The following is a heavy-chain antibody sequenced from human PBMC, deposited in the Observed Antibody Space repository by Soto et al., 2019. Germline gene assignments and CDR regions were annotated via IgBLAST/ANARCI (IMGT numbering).Heavy chain of an antibody. Sequence: FGPTLVNPTQTLTLTCTFSGFSLSTSGVGVGWIRQPPGKALEWLAVIYWNDDNHYCPSLRSRLTVTKDTSKNQVVLTMTNMDPVDSATYYCAHTIGAYRYTNWGQGTMVTVSS. J-gene: IGHJ3*01. D-gene: IGHD5-18*01. CDR3: AHTIGAYRYTN. V-gene: IGHV2-5*01. CDR1: GFSLSTSGVG. CDR2: IYWNDDN.